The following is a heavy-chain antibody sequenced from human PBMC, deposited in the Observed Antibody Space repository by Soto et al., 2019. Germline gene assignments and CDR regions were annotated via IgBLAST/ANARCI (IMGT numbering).Heavy chain of an antibody. CDR1: GGTFSSYA. D-gene: IGHD6-13*01. Sequence: QVQLVQSGAEVKKPGSSVKVSCKASGGTFSSYAISWVRQAPGQGLEWMGGIIPIFGTANYAQKFQGRVTITADESTSTAYMELSSLRSEDTAVYYCARVFRGGSSWYRDYYYGMDVWGQGTTVTVSS. J-gene: IGHJ6*02. CDR2: IIPIFGTA. V-gene: IGHV1-69*01. CDR3: ARVFRGGSSWYRDYYYGMDV.